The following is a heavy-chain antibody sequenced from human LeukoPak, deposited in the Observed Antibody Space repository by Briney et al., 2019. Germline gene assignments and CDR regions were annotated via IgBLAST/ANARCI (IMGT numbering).Heavy chain of an antibody. CDR3: ARGPKLGGLGSYYLNY. CDR1: GGSFSGYY. V-gene: IGHV4-34*01. J-gene: IGHJ4*02. CDR2: INHSGST. D-gene: IGHD3-10*01. Sequence: SETLSLTCAVYGGSFSGYYWIWIRQPPGKGLEWIGEINHSGSTNYNPSLKSRVTISVDTSKNQFSLKLSSVTAADTAVYYCARGPKLGGLGSYYLNYWGQGTLVTVSS.